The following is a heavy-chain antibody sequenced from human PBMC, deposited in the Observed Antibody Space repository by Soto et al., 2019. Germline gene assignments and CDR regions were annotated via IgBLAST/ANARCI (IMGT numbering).Heavy chain of an antibody. CDR2: IISMFGAA. CDR3: ARGGKERFRGSGMDV. D-gene: IGHD1-1*01. V-gene: IGHV1-69*01. Sequence: QVQLVQSGAEVKKPGSSVKVSCKASGGTFSSYAISWVRQAPGQGLEWMGEIISMFGAAMYAQKFQGRVTITADESASTAYMELSSLRSGDTAVYYCARGGKERFRGSGMDVWGQGTTVTVS. J-gene: IGHJ6*02. CDR1: GGTFSSYA.